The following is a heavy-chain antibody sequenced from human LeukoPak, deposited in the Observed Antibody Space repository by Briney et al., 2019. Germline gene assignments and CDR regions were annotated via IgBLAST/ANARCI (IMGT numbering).Heavy chain of an antibody. CDR3: AKGWYVVPAAIS. V-gene: IGHV3-23*01. J-gene: IGHJ4*02. D-gene: IGHD2-2*02. Sequence: SGGSLRLSCAASGFTFNNYGMGWVRQTPGKGLEWVATIGTSGANTYHADSVKGRFTISRDNSKNTLYLQTNSLRADDTAVYYCAKGWYVVPAAISWGQGTLVTVSS. CDR1: GFTFNNYG. CDR2: IGTSGANT.